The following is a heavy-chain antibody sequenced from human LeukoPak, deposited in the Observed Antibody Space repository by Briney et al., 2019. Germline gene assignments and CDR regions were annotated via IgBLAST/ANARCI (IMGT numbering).Heavy chain of an antibody. J-gene: IGHJ4*02. D-gene: IGHD3-10*01. V-gene: IGHV3-30*04. Sequence: PGGSLRLSCAASGFTFSSYSMHWVRQAPGKGLEWVAVISYDGSNKYYADSVKDRFTISRDNSKNTLYLQMNSLRAEDTAVYYCARDVWFGETNTDYWGQGTLVTVSS. CDR3: ARDVWFGETNTDY. CDR2: ISYDGSNK. CDR1: GFTFSSYS.